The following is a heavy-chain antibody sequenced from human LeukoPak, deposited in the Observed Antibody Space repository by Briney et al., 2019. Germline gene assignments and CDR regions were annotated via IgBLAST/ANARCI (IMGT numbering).Heavy chain of an antibody. D-gene: IGHD1-14*01. CDR1: GYSFTSYW. J-gene: IGHJ4*02. CDR3: ARHRDLATSRPGYFDY. Sequence: GESLKISCKGSGYSFTSYWIGWVRQMPGKGLEWMGIISPGDSDTRYSPSFQGQVTISADKSISTAYLQWSSLKASDTAMYYCARHRDLATSRPGYFDYWGQGTLVTVPS. V-gene: IGHV5-51*01. CDR2: ISPGDSDT.